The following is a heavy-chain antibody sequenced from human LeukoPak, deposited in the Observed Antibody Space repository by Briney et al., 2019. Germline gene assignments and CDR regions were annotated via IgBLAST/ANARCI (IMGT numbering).Heavy chain of an antibody. V-gene: IGHV1-2*02. J-gene: IGHJ4*02. CDR2: INPNSGAT. CDR3: VRDSLIDQWLGQLDY. Sequence: VASVKVSCKASGYTFTANYIHWVRQAPGQRLEWMGWINPNSGATNYAQRFQGRVTMTRDTSISTAYMELRSLRSDDTALYYCVRDSLIDQWLGQLDYWGQGTLVTVSS. D-gene: IGHD6-19*01. CDR1: GYTFTANY.